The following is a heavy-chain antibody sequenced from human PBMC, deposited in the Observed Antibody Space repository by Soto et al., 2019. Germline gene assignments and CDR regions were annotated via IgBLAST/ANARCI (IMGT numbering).Heavy chain of an antibody. J-gene: IGHJ4*02. Sequence: ASVKVSCKASGGTFSSYAISWVRQAPGQGLEWMGGIIPIFGTANYAQKFQGRVTITADESTSTAYMELSSLRSEDTAVYYCARDSILVGGSGSYSYWGQGTLVTAPQ. CDR3: ARDSILVGGSGSYSY. CDR1: GGTFSSYA. CDR2: IIPIFGTA. D-gene: IGHD3-10*01. V-gene: IGHV1-69*13.